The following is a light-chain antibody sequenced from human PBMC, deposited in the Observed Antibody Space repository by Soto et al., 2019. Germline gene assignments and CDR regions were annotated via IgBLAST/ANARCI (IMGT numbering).Light chain of an antibody. Sequence: DIQMPQSPSSLSASVGDRLTITCQASKDIANYLNWYQQKPGKAPKLLIYDALNLQTGVPSRFSGSGSGTDFTFSISSLQPEDIGTYYCQQYDSLPLTFGQGTRLEIK. CDR3: QQYDSLPLT. CDR2: DAL. CDR1: KDIANY. V-gene: IGKV1-33*01. J-gene: IGKJ5*01.